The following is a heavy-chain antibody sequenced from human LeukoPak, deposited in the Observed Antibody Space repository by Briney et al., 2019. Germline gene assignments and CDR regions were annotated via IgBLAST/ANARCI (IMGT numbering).Heavy chain of an antibody. CDR3: ARGPNSNWSGLDF. CDR1: GFSFSGHW. D-gene: IGHD6-6*01. V-gene: IGHV3-74*01. Sequence: GGSLRLSCTVSGFSFSGHWMHWARRLPGKGLVWVSRISPTGSTTSYADSVKGRFTVSRDNAKNTLYLQVNNLRAEDTAVYYCARGPNSNWSGLDFWGQGTLLTVSS. J-gene: IGHJ4*02. CDR2: ISPTGSTT.